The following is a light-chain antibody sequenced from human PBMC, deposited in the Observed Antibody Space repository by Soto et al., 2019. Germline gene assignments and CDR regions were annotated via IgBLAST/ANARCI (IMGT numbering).Light chain of an antibody. CDR3: QKYNSPCT. V-gene: IGKV1-5*01. J-gene: IGKJ2*02. CDR2: DAS. CDR1: QSISSW. Sequence: DIQMTQSPSTLSASVGDRVTITCRASQSISSWLAWYQQKPGKAPKLLIYDASSLESGVPSRLSGSGYGTEFTLTISSLQPDDLAPYYCQKYNSPCTFGQGTKVDIK.